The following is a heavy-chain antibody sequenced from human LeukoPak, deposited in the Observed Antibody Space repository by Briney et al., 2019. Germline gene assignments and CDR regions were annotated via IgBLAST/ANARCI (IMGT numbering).Heavy chain of an antibody. CDR2: INPNSGGT. J-gene: IGHJ4*02. V-gene: IGHV1-2*02. D-gene: IGHD6-13*01. CDR3: PRKLVAASCMLPDDY. CDR1: GYTFTGYY. Sequence: EASVKVTCKASGYTFTGYYMHWVRQAPGQGLEWMGWINPNSGGTNSAQKFQGRVTMTRDTSISTAYMELSRLRSDDTAVTYCPRKLVAASCMLPDDYWGQGTLVTVSS.